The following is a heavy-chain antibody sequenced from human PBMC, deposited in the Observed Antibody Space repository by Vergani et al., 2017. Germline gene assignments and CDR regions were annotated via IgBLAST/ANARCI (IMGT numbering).Heavy chain of an antibody. D-gene: IGHD1-26*01. J-gene: IGHJ4*02. Sequence: VQLVESGGGIVKPGGSLRLSCVASGFTFRDHYMSWIRQAPGKGLEWVSYTSSTGSSISYAHSVKGRFTISRDNAKDSVFLQMNSLRAEDTAVYYCARYRGNYDYFDSWGQGTLVTVSP. V-gene: IGHV3-11*01. CDR2: TSSTGSSI. CDR1: GFTFRDHY. CDR3: ARYRGNYDYFDS.